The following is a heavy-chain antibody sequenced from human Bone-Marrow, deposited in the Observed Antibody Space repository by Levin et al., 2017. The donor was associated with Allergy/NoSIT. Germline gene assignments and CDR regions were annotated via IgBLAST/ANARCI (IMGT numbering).Heavy chain of an antibody. D-gene: IGHD6-6*01. CDR2: IYSGGST. V-gene: IGHV3-66*01. CDR1: GFSVSKNF. J-gene: IGHJ4*02. CDR3: ARDGQVHSGSPY. Sequence: PGGSLRLSCAASGFSVSKNFLNWVRQVPGKGLEWVSLIYSGGSTHYADSVKGRFTIPRDNSRNTLYLQMNSLRVEDTAVYYCARDGQVHSGSPYWGQGTLVTVSS.